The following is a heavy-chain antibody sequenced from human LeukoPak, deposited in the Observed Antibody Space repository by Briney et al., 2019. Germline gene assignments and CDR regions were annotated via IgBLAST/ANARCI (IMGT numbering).Heavy chain of an antibody. CDR3: ARDRGYCSGGSCSWFDP. D-gene: IGHD2-15*01. J-gene: IGHJ5*02. V-gene: IGHV3-33*01. CDR1: GFTFSSYG. CDR2: IWYDGSDK. Sequence: GGSLRLSCAASGFTFSSYGMHWVRQAPGKGLEGVAVIWYDGSDKYYADSVKGRFTISRDNSKNTLYLQMNSLRAEDTAVYYCARDRGYCSGGSCSWFDPWGQGTLVTVSS.